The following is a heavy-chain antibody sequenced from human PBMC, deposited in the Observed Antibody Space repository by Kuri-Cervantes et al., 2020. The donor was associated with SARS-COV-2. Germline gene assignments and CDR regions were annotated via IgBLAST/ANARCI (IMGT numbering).Heavy chain of an antibody. CDR1: GGTFSSYT. J-gene: IGHJ4*02. D-gene: IGHD5-12*01. CDR3: AREKYSGYDYSDY. V-gene: IGHV1-69*13. CDR2: IIPIFGTA. Sequence: SVKVSCKASGGTFSSYTISWVRQAPGQGLEWMGGIIPIFGTANYAQKFQGRVTITADESTSTAYMELSSLRSEDTAVYYCAREKYSGYDYSDYWGQGTLVTVSS.